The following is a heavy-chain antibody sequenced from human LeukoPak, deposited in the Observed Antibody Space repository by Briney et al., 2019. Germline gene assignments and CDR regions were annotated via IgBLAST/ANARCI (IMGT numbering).Heavy chain of an antibody. CDR1: GFTFSDHY. J-gene: IGHJ4*02. Sequence: PGGSLRLSCAASGFTFSDHYMDWVRQAPGKGLEWVGRTRNKANSYTTEYAASVKGRFTISRDDSKNSLYLQMNSLKTEDTAVYYCARGYLERDYWGQRTLVTVSS. D-gene: IGHD1-1*01. CDR3: ARGYLERDY. CDR2: TRNKANSYTT. V-gene: IGHV3-72*01.